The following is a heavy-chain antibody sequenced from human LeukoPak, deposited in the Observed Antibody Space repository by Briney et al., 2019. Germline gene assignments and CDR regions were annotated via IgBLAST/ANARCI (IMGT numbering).Heavy chain of an antibody. CDR3: ARFSWGCSTASCYLTN. J-gene: IGHJ4*02. CDR2: IYYTGPT. V-gene: IGHV4-59*11. Sequence: AEALSLTCTVSGGYLSGHYWGWIRQPPGKGLELVGHIYYTGPTFYNPSLNSRVTITLDTSRNQFSLRLTSVIAADTAVYYCARFSWGCSTASCYLTNWGQGALVTVSS. CDR1: GGYLSGHY. D-gene: IGHD2-2*01.